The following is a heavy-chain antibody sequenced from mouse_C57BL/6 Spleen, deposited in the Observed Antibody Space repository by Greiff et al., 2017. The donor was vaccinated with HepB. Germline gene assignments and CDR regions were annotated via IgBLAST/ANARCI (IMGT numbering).Heavy chain of an antibody. CDR3: AHRLRSYYFDY. V-gene: IGHV3-6*01. J-gene: IGHJ2*01. CDR2: ISYDGSN. CDR1: GYSITSGYY. D-gene: IGHD1-1*01. Sequence: EVHLVESGPGLVKPSQSLSLTCSVTGYSITSGYYWNWIRQFPGNKLEWMGYISYDGSNNYNPSLKNRISITRDTSKNQFFLKLNSVTTEDTATYYCAHRLRSYYFDYWGQGTTLTVSS.